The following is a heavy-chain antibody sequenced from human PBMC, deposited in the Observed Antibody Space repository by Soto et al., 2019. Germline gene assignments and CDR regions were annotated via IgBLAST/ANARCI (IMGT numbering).Heavy chain of an antibody. Sequence: QVHLVESGGGVVQPGGSLRLSCAASGFSFSDYAMHWVRQAPGKGLEWVAGISYDGTDKFYPDSVKGRFTIPADISKSIVYLEMNSLRGDDTAIFYCARGGGSSGWYGDVWGQGTQVTISS. CDR2: ISYDGTDK. CDR1: GFSFSDYA. J-gene: IGHJ4*02. D-gene: IGHD6-19*01. V-gene: IGHV3-30-3*01. CDR3: ARGGGSSGWYGDV.